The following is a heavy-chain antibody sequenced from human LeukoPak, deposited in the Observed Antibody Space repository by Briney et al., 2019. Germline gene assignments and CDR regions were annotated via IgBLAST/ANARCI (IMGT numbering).Heavy chain of an antibody. J-gene: IGHJ6*02. CDR3: AKDQHYXGSGSXSNGMDV. Sequence: GGSLRLSCAASGFTFSIYGMHWVRQAPGKGLEGVAVISYDGSNKYYADSVKGRLTISRGNSKNTLYLQMNSLRAEDTAVYYCAKDQHYXGSGSXSNGMDVWGQXTXXXVSS. CDR1: GFTFSIYG. CDR2: ISYDGSNK. D-gene: IGHD3-10*01. V-gene: IGHV3-30*18.